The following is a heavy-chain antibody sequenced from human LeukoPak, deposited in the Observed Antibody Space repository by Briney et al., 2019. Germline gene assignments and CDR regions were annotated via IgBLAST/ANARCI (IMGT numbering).Heavy chain of an antibody. CDR1: GFPFTSHG. D-gene: IGHD3-22*01. V-gene: IGHV1-69*13. J-gene: IGHJ4*02. Sequence: ASVKVSCKASGFPFTSHGISWVRQAPGQGLEWMGGIIPIFGTANYAQKFQGRVTITADESTSTAYMELSSLRSEDTAVYYCARDSRYYYDSSGYYYDYWGQGTLVTVSS. CDR2: IIPIFGTA. CDR3: ARDSRYYYDSSGYYYDY.